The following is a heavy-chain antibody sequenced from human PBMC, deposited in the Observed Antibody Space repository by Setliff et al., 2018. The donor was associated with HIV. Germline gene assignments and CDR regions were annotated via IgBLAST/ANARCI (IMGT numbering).Heavy chain of an antibody. J-gene: IGHJ4*02. V-gene: IGHV3-7*05. Sequence: QSGGSLRLSCAASGFTFSTYWMTWARQAPGKGLEWVASIKQDGGEAHYVDSLKGRFTISRDNPKNSLYLQMNSLRAEDTAVYYCARDWEWRTSGWEARFDYWGQGTLVTVSS. CDR1: GFTFSTYW. CDR3: ARDWEWRTSGWEARFDY. CDR2: IKQDGGEA. D-gene: IGHD6-19*01.